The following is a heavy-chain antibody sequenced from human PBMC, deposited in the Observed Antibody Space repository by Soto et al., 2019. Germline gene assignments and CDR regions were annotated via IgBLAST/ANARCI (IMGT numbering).Heavy chain of an antibody. J-gene: IGHJ5*02. CDR3: ASTIVVVPAATYNWFDP. CDR1: GGTFSSYA. V-gene: IGHV1-69*01. CDR2: IIPIFGTA. D-gene: IGHD2-2*01. Sequence: QVQLVQSGAEVKKPGSSVKVSCKASGGTFSSYAISWVRQAPGQGLEWMGGIIPIFGTANYEQKFQGRVTITTDESTSTAYMELSSLRSEDTAVYYCASTIVVVPAATYNWFDPWGQGTLITVSS.